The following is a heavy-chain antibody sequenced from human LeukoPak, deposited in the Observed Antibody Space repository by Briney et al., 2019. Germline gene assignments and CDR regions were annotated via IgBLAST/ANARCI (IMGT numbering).Heavy chain of an antibody. J-gene: IGHJ4*02. Sequence: APVKVSCKASGYTFTGYYMRWVRQAPGQGLEWMVWINTNSGGTNYAEKFQVRVTMTRDTYISTDYMELSRLRSDDTAVYYCASENYYGSGSSAHFDYWGQGTLVTVSS. CDR3: ASENYYGSGSSAHFDY. CDR1: GYTFTGYY. D-gene: IGHD3-10*01. CDR2: INTNSGGT. V-gene: IGHV1-2*02.